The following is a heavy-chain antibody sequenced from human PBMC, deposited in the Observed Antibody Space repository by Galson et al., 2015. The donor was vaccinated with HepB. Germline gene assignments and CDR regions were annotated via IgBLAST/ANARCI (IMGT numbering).Heavy chain of an antibody. Sequence: QSGAEVKKPGESLKISCKGSGYSFTSYWIGWVRQMPGKGLEWMGIIYPGDSDTRYSPSFQGQVTISADKSISTAYLQWSSLKASDTAMYYCASYTYYYDSSGYHGWFDPWGQGTLVTVSS. D-gene: IGHD3-22*01. CDR2: IYPGDSDT. CDR1: GYSFTSYW. CDR3: ASYTYYYDSSGYHGWFDP. V-gene: IGHV5-51*03. J-gene: IGHJ5*02.